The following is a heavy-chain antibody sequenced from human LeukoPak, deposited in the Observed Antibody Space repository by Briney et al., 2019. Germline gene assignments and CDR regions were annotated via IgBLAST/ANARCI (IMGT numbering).Heavy chain of an antibody. V-gene: IGHV3-74*01. D-gene: IGHD3-22*01. CDR3: ARVTDISGYYLYYYYYMDV. CDR2: INSDGSST. Sequence: GGSLRLSCTVSGFTVSINSMSWVCQAPGKGLVWVSRINSDGSSTSYADSVKGRFTISRDNAKNTLYLQMNGLRAEDTAVYYCARVTDISGYYLYYYYYMDVWGKGTTVTVSS. CDR1: GFTVSINS. J-gene: IGHJ6*03.